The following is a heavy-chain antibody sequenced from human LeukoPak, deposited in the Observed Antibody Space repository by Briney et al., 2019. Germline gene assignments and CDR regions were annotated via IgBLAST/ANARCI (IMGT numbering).Heavy chain of an antibody. CDR2: ISSSSSYI. D-gene: IGHD6-19*01. CDR1: GFTFSNYA. CDR3: ARDSSGWSEFDY. Sequence: GGSLRLSCAASGFTFSNYAMSWVRQAPGKGLEWVSSISSSSSYIYYADSLKGRFTISRDNAKNSLYLQMNSLRAEDTAVYYCARDSSGWSEFDYWGQGTLVAVSS. J-gene: IGHJ4*02. V-gene: IGHV3-21*01.